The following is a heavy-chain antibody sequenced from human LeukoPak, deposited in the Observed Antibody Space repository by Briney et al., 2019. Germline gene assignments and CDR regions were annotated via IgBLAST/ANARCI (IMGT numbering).Heavy chain of an antibody. Sequence: SETLSLTCTVSGYSISSGYYWGWIRQPPGKGLEWIGSIYHSGSTYYNPSLKSRVTISVDTSKNQFSLKLSSVTAADTAVYYCAREQWLVLHYYYYMDVWGKGTTVTVSS. CDR1: GYSISSGYY. J-gene: IGHJ6*03. D-gene: IGHD6-19*01. V-gene: IGHV4-38-2*02. CDR3: AREQWLVLHYYYYMDV. CDR2: IYHSGST.